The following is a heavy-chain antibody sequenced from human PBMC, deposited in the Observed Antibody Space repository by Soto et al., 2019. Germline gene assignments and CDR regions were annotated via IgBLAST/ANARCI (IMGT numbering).Heavy chain of an antibody. J-gene: IGHJ4*02. D-gene: IGHD1-7*01. V-gene: IGHV1-3*05. CDR1: GYSLPTHT. Sequence: QVQLVQSGAEEKKPGASVRISCKASGYSLPTHTIHWVRQAPGHRLEWMGWINAANGHTKYSQNFQNRVTISSDTSASTVYMKLTGLTSDDTAIYYCARANVNYDWGPNDYWGQGTLVTVSS. CDR3: ARANVNYDWGPNDY. CDR2: INAANGHT.